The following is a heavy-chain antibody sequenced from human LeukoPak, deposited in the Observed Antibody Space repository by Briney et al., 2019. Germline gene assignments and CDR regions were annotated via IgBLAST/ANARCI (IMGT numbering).Heavy chain of an antibody. J-gene: IGHJ3*02. CDR3: ARETQRITMIVVPLPPANNAFDI. CDR2: IYTSGST. D-gene: IGHD3-22*01. V-gene: IGHV4-61*02. CDR1: GGSISSGSYY. Sequence: SETLSLTCTVSGGSISSGSYYWSWIRQPAGKGLEWIGRIYTSGSTYYNPSLKSRVTISVDTSKNQFSLKLSSVTAADTAVYYCARETQRITMIVVPLPPANNAFDIWGQGTMVTVSS.